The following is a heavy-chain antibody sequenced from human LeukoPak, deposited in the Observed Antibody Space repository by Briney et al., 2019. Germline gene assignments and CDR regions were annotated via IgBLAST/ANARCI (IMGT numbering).Heavy chain of an antibody. V-gene: IGHV4-4*07. J-gene: IGHJ4*02. CDR2: IYTSGST. D-gene: IGHD3-10*01. CDR1: GGSISSYY. Sequence: NPSETLSLTCTVSGGSISSYYRSWIRQPAGQGLEWIGRIYTSGSTNYNPSLKSRVTMSVDTSKNQFSLKLTSVTAADTAVYYCARDARVQKWFGEAIMTTTYYFDDWGQGTLVTVSS. CDR3: ARDARVQKWFGEAIMTTTYYFDD.